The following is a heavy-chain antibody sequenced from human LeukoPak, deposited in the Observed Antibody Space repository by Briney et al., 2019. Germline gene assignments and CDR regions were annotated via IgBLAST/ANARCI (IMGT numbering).Heavy chain of an antibody. CDR3: ARGHSSSWLFDS. J-gene: IGHJ4*02. Sequence: PSETLSLTCAVYGRSFSGYYWSWIRQPPGKGLEWIGEINHSGSTNYKPSLKSRVTISVDTSKKQFSLKLSSVTAADTAVYYCARGHSSSWLFDSWGQGTLVSVSS. D-gene: IGHD6-13*01. CDR2: INHSGST. V-gene: IGHV4-34*01. CDR1: GRSFSGYY.